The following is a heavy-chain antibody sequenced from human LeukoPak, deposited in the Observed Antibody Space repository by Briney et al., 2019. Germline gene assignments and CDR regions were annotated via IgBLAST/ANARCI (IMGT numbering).Heavy chain of an antibody. CDR1: GFTFSSFW. V-gene: IGHV3-7*04. J-gene: IGHJ4*02. CDR3: ARVRGDRDILTGYFKLYFDY. Sequence: GGSLRLSWAASGFTFSSFWITWVRQAPGKGLEWVANIRPDGSEKSYVESVKGRFTVSRDNAKNSLYLHMNSLRAEDTALYYCARVRGDRDILTGYFKLYFDYWGRGTLVTVSS. D-gene: IGHD3-9*01. CDR2: IRPDGSEK.